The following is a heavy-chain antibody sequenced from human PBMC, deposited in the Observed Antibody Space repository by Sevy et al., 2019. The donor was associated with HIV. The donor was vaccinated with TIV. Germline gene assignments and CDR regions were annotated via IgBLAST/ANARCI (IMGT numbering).Heavy chain of an antibody. V-gene: IGHV3-30*03. J-gene: IGHJ6*02. D-gene: IGHD4-4*01. CDR1: GFTFSSYG. CDR3: AIDLGRSYSTTTPYYYGIDV. CDR2: ISYDGSNK. Sequence: GGSLRISCAASGFTFSSYGMHWVRQAPGKGLEWVAVISYDGSNKYYADSVKGRFTISRDNSKNTLYLQMNSLRAEDTAVYYCAIDLGRSYSTTTPYYYGIDVWGQGTTVTVSS.